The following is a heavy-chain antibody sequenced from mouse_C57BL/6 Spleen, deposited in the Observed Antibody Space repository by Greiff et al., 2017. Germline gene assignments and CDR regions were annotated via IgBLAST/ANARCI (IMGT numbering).Heavy chain of an antibody. V-gene: IGHV1-50*01. CDR1: GYTFTSYW. CDR2: IDPSDSYT. J-gene: IGHJ2*01. D-gene: IGHD1-1*01. Sequence: QVQLQQPGAELVKPGASVKLSCKASGYTFTSYWMQWVKQRPGQGLEWIGEIDPSDSYTNYNQKFKGKATLTVDTSSSTAYMQLSSLTSEDSAVYYCARSLITTVVAGYWGQGTTLTVSS. CDR3: ARSLITTVVAGY.